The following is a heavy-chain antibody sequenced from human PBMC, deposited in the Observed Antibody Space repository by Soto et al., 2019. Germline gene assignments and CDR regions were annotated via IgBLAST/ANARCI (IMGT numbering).Heavy chain of an antibody. Sequence: GGSLRLSCAASGFTFSSYAMSWVRQAPGKGLEWVSAISGSGGSTYYADSVKGRFTISRDNSKNTLYLQMNSLRAEDTAVYYCAKMDDFWSGTTNWFDPWGQGTLVTVSS. CDR3: AKMDDFWSGTTNWFDP. D-gene: IGHD3-3*01. J-gene: IGHJ5*02. CDR2: ISGSGGST. CDR1: GFTFSSYA. V-gene: IGHV3-23*01.